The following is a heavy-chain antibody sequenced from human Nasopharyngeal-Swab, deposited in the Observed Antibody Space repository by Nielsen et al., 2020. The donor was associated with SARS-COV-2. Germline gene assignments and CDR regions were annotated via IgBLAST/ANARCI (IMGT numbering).Heavy chain of an antibody. Sequence: ASVKVSCKASGYTFISNVLNWVRQAPGQGPEYIGWISTKNGAPTYAQAFPGRFVISLDTSVSKTYLQISSLKADDTAVYYCARENQEYANIWIDYWGQGTQVTVSS. CDR2: ISTKNGAP. D-gene: IGHD1-1*01. CDR1: GYTFISNV. V-gene: IGHV7-4-1*02. CDR3: ARENQEYANIWIDY. J-gene: IGHJ4*02.